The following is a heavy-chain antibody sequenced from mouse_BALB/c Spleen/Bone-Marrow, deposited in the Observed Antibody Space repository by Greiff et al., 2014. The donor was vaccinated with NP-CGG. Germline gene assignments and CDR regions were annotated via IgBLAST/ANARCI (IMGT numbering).Heavy chain of an antibody. V-gene: IGHV1S130*01. Sequence: VQLQQSGSVLVRPGASVKLSCKASGYTFTSSWIHWAKLRPGQGLEWIGEIHPNSGNTNYNEKFKGKATLTVETSSSTAYVVLNSLTSADSAVYYCARHSSYAWYFDFWGQGTTLTVSS. CDR1: GYTFTSSW. D-gene: IGHD1-1*01. CDR2: IHPNSGNT. CDR3: ARHSSYAWYFDF. J-gene: IGHJ2*01.